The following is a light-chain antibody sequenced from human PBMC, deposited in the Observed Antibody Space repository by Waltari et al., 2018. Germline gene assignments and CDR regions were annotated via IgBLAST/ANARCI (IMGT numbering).Light chain of an antibody. J-gene: IGLJ2*01. CDR3: NSFTLGTALLV. CDR1: SSGVGGYKY. V-gene: IGLV2-14*03. CDR2: DVN. Sequence: QSALTQPASVSGSPGQSITISCTGTSSGVGGYKYVSWYQQHPGKAPKLIIYDVNNRPSGVSNRFSGSKSANTASLTISGFQAEDEADYYCNSFTLGTALLVFGGGTKLTVL.